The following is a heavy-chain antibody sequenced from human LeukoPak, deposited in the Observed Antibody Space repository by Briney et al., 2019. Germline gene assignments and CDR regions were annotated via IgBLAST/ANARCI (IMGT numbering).Heavy chain of an antibody. CDR1: GESFSGYY. D-gene: IGHD6-13*01. V-gene: IGHV4-34*01. CDR3: ARGDIAAGGAPFDY. J-gene: IGHJ4*02. CDR2: INHSGST. Sequence: SETLSLTCAVYGESFSGYYWSWIRQPPGRGLEWIGEINHSGSTSYSASLKSRVTISVDTSKNQFSLRLNSVTAADTAVYYCARGDIAAGGAPFDYWGQGTLVTVSS.